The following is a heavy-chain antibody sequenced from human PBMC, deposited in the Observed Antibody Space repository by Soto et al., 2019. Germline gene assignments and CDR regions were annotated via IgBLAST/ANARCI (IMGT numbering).Heavy chain of an antibody. Sequence: TLSLTCTVSGGSISSGGFYWSWIRQHPGKGLEWIGYIYYSGSTYYNPSLKSRVTISVDTSKNQFSLKLSSVTAADTAVYYCARAIAAAGKETFDIWGQGTMVTV. CDR1: GGSISSGGFY. CDR2: IYYSGST. CDR3: ARAIAAAGKETFDI. D-gene: IGHD6-13*01. J-gene: IGHJ3*02. V-gene: IGHV4-31*03.